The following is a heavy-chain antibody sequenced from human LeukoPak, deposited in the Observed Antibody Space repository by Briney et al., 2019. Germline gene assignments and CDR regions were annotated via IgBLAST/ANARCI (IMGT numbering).Heavy chain of an antibody. J-gene: IGHJ4*02. Sequence: SETLSLTCLVSGGSISSGYYWGWIRQPPGKGLEWIGSIYHSGSTYYNPSLKSRVTISVDTSKNQFSLKLSSVTATDTAVYYCARGPTRLRRYCSGGSCPTWVYWGQGTLVTVSS. CDR1: GGSISSGYY. CDR3: ARGPTRLRRYCSGGSCPTWVY. V-gene: IGHV4-38-2*02. D-gene: IGHD2-15*01. CDR2: IYHSGST.